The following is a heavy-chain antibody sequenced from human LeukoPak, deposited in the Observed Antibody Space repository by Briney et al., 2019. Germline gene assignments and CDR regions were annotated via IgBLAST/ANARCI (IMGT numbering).Heavy chain of an antibody. CDR3: ARDPAYGDYVIYFDF. D-gene: IGHD4-17*01. CDR1: GCTFSSYM. Sequence: PGGSLRLSCAASGCTFSSYMMSGGRLAPGEGLGRVTNIKEDGSEKYCVDSVKGRFIISSDNAKNSLYLQMNSLRSENTAVYYFARDPAYGDYVIYFDFWGQGTLVTVST. J-gene: IGHJ4*02. V-gene: IGHV3-7*01. CDR2: IKEDGSEK.